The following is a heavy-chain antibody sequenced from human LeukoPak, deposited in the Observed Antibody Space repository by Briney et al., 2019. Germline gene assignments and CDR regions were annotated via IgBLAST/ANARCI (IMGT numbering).Heavy chain of an antibody. D-gene: IGHD3-9*01. CDR3: VKLGGYDILTGDAFDI. V-gene: IGHV5-51*01. Sequence: GESLKISCKGSGYNFATYWIVWVRQMPGKGLEWMGVIYPGDSDTRYSPSFQGQVTISADKSITTAYLQWSSLKASDTAMYYCVKLGGYDILTGDAFDIWGQGTMVTVSS. J-gene: IGHJ3*02. CDR2: IYPGDSDT. CDR1: GYNFATYW.